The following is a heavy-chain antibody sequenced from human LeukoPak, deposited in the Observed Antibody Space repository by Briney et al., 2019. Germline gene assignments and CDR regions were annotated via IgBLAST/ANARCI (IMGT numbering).Heavy chain of an antibody. CDR3: ARVFDSGSQAYFYYMDV. CDR1: GGSIRGYY. J-gene: IGHJ6*03. CDR2: IYSSGST. Sequence: PSETLSLTCSVPGGSIRGYYWSWIRQPPGKGLEWFGYIYSSGSTNYNPSLKSRVTMSVDTSKNQFSLKVSSVTAADTAVYYCARVFDSGSQAYFYYMDVWGKGTTVTISS. V-gene: IGHV4-59*01. D-gene: IGHD3-10*01.